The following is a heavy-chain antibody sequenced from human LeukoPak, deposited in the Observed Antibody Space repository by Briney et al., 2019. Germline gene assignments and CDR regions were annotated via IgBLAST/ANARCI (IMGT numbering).Heavy chain of an antibody. V-gene: IGHV3-9*01. J-gene: IGHJ4*02. CDR3: AKDGQPTVTTVDY. CDR2: ISWNSGSI. CDR1: GFNFDDYA. Sequence: GGSLRLSYAASGFNFDDYAMHWVRQAPGKGLEWVSGISWNSGSIGYADSVKGRFTISRDNAKNSLYLQMHSLRAEDTALYYCAKDGQPTVTTVDYWGQGTLVTVSS. D-gene: IGHD4-17*01.